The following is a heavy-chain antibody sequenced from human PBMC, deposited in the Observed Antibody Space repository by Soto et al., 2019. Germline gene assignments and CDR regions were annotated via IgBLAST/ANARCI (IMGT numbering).Heavy chain of an antibody. D-gene: IGHD2-15*01. J-gene: IGHJ6*03. CDR1: GFTFSSYA. Sequence: EVQLLESGGGLVQPGGSLRLSCAASGFTFSSYAMSWVRQAPGKGLEWVSAISGSGGSTYYADSVKGRFTISRDNSKNKRYLQMNSLRAEDTAVYYCAGKDIVVVVAATPYYYYYYMDVWGKGTTVTVSS. CDR2: ISGSGGST. CDR3: AGKDIVVVVAATPYYYYYYMDV. V-gene: IGHV3-23*01.